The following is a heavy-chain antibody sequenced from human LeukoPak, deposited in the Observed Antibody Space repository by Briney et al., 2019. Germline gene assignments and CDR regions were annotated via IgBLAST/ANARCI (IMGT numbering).Heavy chain of an antibody. CDR2: INPNSGGT. J-gene: IGHJ4*02. Sequence: ASVKVSCKASGYTFTCYYMHWVRQAPGQGLEWMGWINPNSGGTNYAQKFQGRVTMTRDTSISTAYMELSRLRSDDTAVYYCARTDHSSSWNHGAVGVDYWGQGTLVTVSS. CDR1: GYTFTCYY. CDR3: ARTDHSSSWNHGAVGVDY. V-gene: IGHV1-2*02. D-gene: IGHD6-13*01.